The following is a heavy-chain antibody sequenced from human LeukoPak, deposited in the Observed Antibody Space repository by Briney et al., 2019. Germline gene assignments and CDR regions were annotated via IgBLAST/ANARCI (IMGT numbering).Heavy chain of an antibody. CDR1: GFTFAGHA. CDR3: AKDPLWFGENF. Sequence: GGALRLSCAASGFTFAGHAMNWVRQASGKGLEWVSGIGNGGGSTYYADSVKGRFTISRDNSKDTLYLQMNSLRAEDTAVYYCAKDPLWFGENFWGQGTLVTVSS. D-gene: IGHD3-10*01. J-gene: IGHJ4*02. CDR2: IGNGGGST. V-gene: IGHV3-23*01.